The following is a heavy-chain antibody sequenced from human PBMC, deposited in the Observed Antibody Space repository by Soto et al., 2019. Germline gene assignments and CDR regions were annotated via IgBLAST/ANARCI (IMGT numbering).Heavy chain of an antibody. D-gene: IGHD3-16*01. CDR2: IQQGGGT. J-gene: IGHJ4*02. CDR1: GGSFNPYY. V-gene: IGHV4-34*02. CDR3: AIGQGGTNY. Sequence: QVQVQQWGAGLLKPSETLSLTCAVYGGSFNPYYWSWVRQPPGKGLEWIAEIQQGGGTYYNPSLKSRIAISLHTSKSQFSLNLNSVNDAETAVYYCAIGQGGTNYWGQGSLVIVSS.